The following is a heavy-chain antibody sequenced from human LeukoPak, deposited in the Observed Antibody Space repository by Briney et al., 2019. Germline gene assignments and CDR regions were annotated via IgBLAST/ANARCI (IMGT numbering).Heavy chain of an antibody. D-gene: IGHD3-10*01. J-gene: IGHJ4*02. CDR3: AREGGFGELFSFDY. V-gene: IGHV4-59*11. CDR1: GGPISSHY. CDR2: IYYSGST. Sequence: SETLSLTCTVSGGPISSHYWSWIRQPPGKGLEWIGYIYYSGSTNYNPSLKSRVTISVDTSKNQFSLKLSSVTAADTAVYYCAREGGFGELFSFDYWGQGTLVTVSS.